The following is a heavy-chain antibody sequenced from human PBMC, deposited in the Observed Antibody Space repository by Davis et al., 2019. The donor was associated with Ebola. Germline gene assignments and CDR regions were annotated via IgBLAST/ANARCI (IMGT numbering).Heavy chain of an antibody. J-gene: IGHJ4*02. D-gene: IGHD2-15*01. CDR2: IRSKANSYQT. CDR1: GVPFRRLA. V-gene: IGHV3-73*01. CDR3: TRHIGYCSGGSCYFDDY. Sequence: GESLKISCAAPGVPFRRLAMPWVSHAPEQGPGWVGRIRSKANSYQTAYSASVKGRFTISRDDSKNTAYLQMNSLKTEDTAVYYCTRHIGYCSGGSCYFDDYWGQGTLVTVSS.